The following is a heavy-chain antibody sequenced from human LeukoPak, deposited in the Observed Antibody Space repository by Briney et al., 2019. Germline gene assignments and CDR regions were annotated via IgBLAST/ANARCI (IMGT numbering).Heavy chain of an antibody. CDR1: GYTFTSYY. J-gene: IGHJ6*02. CDR2: INPSGGAT. Sequence: ASVKVSCKASGYTFTSYYIHWVRQAPGQGLEWMGIINPSGGATTYAQNFQGRVTMTRDTSTSTVYMELSSLGSEDTAVYYCARADYGGNSDYYYYGMDVWGQGTTVTVSS. CDR3: ARADYGGNSDYYYYGMDV. D-gene: IGHD4-23*01. V-gene: IGHV1-46*01.